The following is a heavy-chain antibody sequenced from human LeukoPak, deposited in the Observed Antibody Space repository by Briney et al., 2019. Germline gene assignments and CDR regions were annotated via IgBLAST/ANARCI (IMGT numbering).Heavy chain of an antibody. J-gene: IGHJ4*02. CDR3: TRVAAAGTDYFDY. V-gene: IGHV4-30-4*01. CDR2: IYYSGST. Sequence: SETLSLTCTVSGGSISSGDYYWSWIRQPPGKGLEWIGYIYYSGSTNYNPSLKSRVTISVDTSKNQFSLQLNSVTPEDTAVYYCTRVAAAGTDYFDYWGQGTLVTVSS. D-gene: IGHD6-13*01. CDR1: GGSISSGDYY.